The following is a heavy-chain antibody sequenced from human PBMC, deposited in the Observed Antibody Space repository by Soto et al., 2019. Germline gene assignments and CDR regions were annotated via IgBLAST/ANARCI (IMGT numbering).Heavy chain of an antibody. CDR2: IIPIFGTA. J-gene: IGHJ4*02. CDR3: AREGQRSSGWEGYFDY. CDR1: GGTFSSYA. Sequence: WASVKVSCKASGGTFSSYAISWVRQAPGQGLEWMGGIIPIFGTANYAQKFQGRVTITADKSTSTAYMELSSLRSEDTAVYYCAREGQRSSGWEGYFDYWGQGTLVTVSS. D-gene: IGHD6-19*01. V-gene: IGHV1-69*06.